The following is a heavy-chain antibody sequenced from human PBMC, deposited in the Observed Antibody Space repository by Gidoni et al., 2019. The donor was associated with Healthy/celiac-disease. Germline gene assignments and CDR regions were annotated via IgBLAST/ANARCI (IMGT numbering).Heavy chain of an antibody. Sequence: QVQLVESGGGVVQPGRSLRLSCAASGFTFSSYGMHWVRQAPGKGLEWVAVIWYDGSNKYYADSVKGRFTISRDNSKNTLYLQMNSLRAEDTAVYYCARDDYSNGGVVDYWGQGTLVTVSS. CDR1: GFTFSSYG. J-gene: IGHJ4*02. CDR3: ARDDYSNGGVVDY. CDR2: IWYDGSNK. D-gene: IGHD4-4*01. V-gene: IGHV3-33*01.